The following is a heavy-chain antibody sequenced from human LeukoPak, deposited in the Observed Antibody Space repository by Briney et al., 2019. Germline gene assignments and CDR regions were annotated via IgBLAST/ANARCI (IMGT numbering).Heavy chain of an antibody. CDR1: GFTFDDYA. D-gene: IGHD1-26*01. Sequence: GRSLRLSCAASGFTFDDYAMHWVRQAPGQGLEWGSGISWNSGTISYADSVRGRFTISRDNAKNSLYLQMNSLRAEDTALYYCAKVMVGGSSGAFDYWGQGTLVTVSS. CDR3: AKVMVGGSSGAFDY. V-gene: IGHV3-9*01. CDR2: ISWNSGTI. J-gene: IGHJ4*02.